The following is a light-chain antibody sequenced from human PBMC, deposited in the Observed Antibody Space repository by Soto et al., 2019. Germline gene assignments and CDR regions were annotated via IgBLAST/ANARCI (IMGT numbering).Light chain of an antibody. CDR2: EVN. J-gene: IGLJ2*01. CDR3: SSYTSSSTLL. CDR1: SSDVGTYNR. V-gene: IGLV2-18*02. Sequence: QSALTQPPSVSGSPGQSVTISCTGTSSDVGTYNRVSWYQEPPGTAPKLMIYEVNNRPSGVPDRFSGSKSGNTASLTISGLQAEDEADYYCSSYTSSSTLLFGGGTKRTVL.